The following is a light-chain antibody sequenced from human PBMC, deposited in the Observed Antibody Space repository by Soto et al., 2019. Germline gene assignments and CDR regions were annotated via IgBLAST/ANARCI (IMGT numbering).Light chain of an antibody. Sequence: EIVMTQSPATLSVTAGESATLSCRASQNVNTNLAWYQQKPGQAPRLLIYYASSRATGIPARFSGSGSGTEFTLTISSLQSEDFAVYYCQQYNNWPLTFGGGTKVEIK. CDR3: QQYNNWPLT. V-gene: IGKV3-15*01. J-gene: IGKJ4*01. CDR2: YAS. CDR1: QNVNTN.